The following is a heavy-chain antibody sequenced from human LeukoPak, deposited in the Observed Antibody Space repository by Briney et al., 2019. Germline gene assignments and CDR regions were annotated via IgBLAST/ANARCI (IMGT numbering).Heavy chain of an antibody. CDR1: GGSISSSSYY. CDR2: IYYSGST. CDR3: ARHTGYSSGWYGTSGFDY. V-gene: IGHV4-39*01. Sequence: PSETLSLTCTVSGGSISSSSYYWGWIRQPPGKGLEWIGSIYYSGSTYYNPSLKSRVTISVDTSRSQFSLKLSSVTAADTAVYYCARHTGYSSGWYGTSGFDYWGQGTLVTVSS. J-gene: IGHJ4*02. D-gene: IGHD6-19*01.